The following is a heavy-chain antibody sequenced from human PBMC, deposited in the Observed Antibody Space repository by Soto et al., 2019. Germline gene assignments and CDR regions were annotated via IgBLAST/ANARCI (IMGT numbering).Heavy chain of an antibody. CDR1: GGSISSYY. CDR3: ARDRIVAGSLYYYYCGMDV. Sequence: QVQLQESGPGLVKPSETLSLTCTVSGGSISSYYWSWIRQPPGKGLEWIGYIYYSGSTNYNPSLKSRVTISVDTSKNQFSLKLSSVTAADTAVYYCARDRIVAGSLYYYYCGMDVWGQGTTVTVSS. D-gene: IGHD6-19*01. CDR2: IYYSGST. V-gene: IGHV4-59*01. J-gene: IGHJ6*02.